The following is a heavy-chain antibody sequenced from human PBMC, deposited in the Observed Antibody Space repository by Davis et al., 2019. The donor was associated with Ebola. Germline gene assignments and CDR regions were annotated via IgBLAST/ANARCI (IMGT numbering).Heavy chain of an antibody. J-gene: IGHJ4*02. CDR2: ISSDGSNK. CDR1: GFTFSSYG. CDR3: ALD. V-gene: IGHV3-30*03. Sequence: GESLKISCAASGFTFSSYGMHWVRQAPGKGLEWVAVISSDGSNKYYADSVKGRFTISRDNSKSTLYLQMNSLRAEDTAVYVAALDWGQGTLVTVSS.